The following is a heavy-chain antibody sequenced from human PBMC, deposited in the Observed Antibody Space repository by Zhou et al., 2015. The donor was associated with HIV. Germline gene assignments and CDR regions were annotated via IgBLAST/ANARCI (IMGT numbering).Heavy chain of an antibody. J-gene: IGHJ4*02. D-gene: IGHD5-12*01. Sequence: EVQLVESGGGLVQPGRSLRLSCAVSGFTFDDYAMHWVRQPPGKGLEWVSSVSWNSGTKGYADSVKGRFTISRDNAKTSLYLQMNSLRADDTALYYCAKEGPGGYSGYDPGSFDYWGQGTLVTVSS. CDR3: AKEGPGGYSGYDPGSFDY. CDR1: GFTFDDYA. V-gene: IGHV3-9*01. CDR2: VSWNSGTK.